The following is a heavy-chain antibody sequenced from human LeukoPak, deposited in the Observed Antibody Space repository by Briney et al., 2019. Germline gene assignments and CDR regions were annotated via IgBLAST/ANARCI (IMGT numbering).Heavy chain of an antibody. J-gene: IGHJ4*02. CDR1: GYTFTSYY. CDR3: AAAPSGSYLVDY. V-gene: IGHV1-46*01. D-gene: IGHD1-26*01. Sequence: ASVKVSCKASGYTFTSYYMHWVRQAPGQGLEWMGITNPSGGSTSYAQKFQGRVTMTRDTSTSTVYMELSSLRSEDTAVYYCAAAPSGSYLVDYWGQGTLVTVSS. CDR2: TNPSGGST.